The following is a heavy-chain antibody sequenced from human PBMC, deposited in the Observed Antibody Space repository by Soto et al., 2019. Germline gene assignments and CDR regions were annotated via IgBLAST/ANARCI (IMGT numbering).Heavy chain of an antibody. J-gene: IGHJ4*02. CDR1: GAAIKSDAW. V-gene: IGHV4-4*02. D-gene: IGHD2-8*02. Sequence: SETLSLTCDVSGAAIKSDAWWTWVRQSPEKGLEWIGEIYHNGRAFDNPSLRGRVTISIDRSNNQFSLNLTSVTAADTAVYYCARADSVLVAKGFDLWGPGTLVTVSS. CDR3: ARADSVLVAKGFDL. CDR2: IYHNGRA.